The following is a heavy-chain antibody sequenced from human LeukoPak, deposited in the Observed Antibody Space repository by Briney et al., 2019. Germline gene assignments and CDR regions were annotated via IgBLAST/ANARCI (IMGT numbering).Heavy chain of an antibody. Sequence: VQPGGSLRLSCAASGVIISSYAMSWVRQAPGKGLEWVSAINGRGDNTYYADFVKGRFTISRDNSKSTVYLQMNSLRTEDTAVYYCAKDRVSPGFNWFDPWGQGILVTVSS. V-gene: IGHV3-23*01. CDR2: INGRGDNT. CDR1: GVIISSYA. J-gene: IGHJ5*02. D-gene: IGHD2/OR15-2a*01. CDR3: AKDRVSPGFNWFDP.